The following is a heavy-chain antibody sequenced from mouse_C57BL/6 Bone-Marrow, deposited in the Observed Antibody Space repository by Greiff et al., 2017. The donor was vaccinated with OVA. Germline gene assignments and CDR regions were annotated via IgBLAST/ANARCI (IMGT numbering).Heavy chain of an antibody. V-gene: IGHV3-6*01. J-gene: IGHJ1*03. D-gene: IGHD4-1*01. CDR1: GYSITSGYY. Sequence: EVQLMESGPGLVKPSQSLSLTCSVTGYSITSGYYWNWIRQFPGNKLEWMGYISYDGSTNYNPSLKNRISITRDTSKNQFFLKLNSVTTEDTATYYWARADWERGYFDVWGTGTTVTVSS. CDR2: ISYDGST. CDR3: ARADWERGYFDV.